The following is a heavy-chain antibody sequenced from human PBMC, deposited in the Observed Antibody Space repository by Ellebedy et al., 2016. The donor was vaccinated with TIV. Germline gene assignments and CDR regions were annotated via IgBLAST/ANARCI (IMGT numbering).Heavy chain of an antibody. J-gene: IGHJ2*01. CDR2: FDSFASSI. Sequence: GESLKISCEGSGYSFTNNWISRVRQMPGKGLEWMGKFDSFASSIEYSPSFQGHVTIPGDKSISLAYLQWSSLEASDTAMYYCARHGKGVAGYWFCDVWGRGTLVTVSS. CDR1: GYSFTNNW. CDR3: ARHGKGVAGYWFCDV. V-gene: IGHV5-10-1*01. D-gene: IGHD6-13*01.